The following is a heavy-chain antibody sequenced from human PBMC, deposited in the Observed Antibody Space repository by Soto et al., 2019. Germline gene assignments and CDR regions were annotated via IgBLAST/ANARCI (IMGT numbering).Heavy chain of an antibody. CDR2: ISSSSSYI. Sequence: GGSLRISCAASGFTFSSYSMNWVRQAPGKGLEWVSSISSSSSYIYYADSVKGRFTISRDNAKNSLYLQMNSLRAEDTAVYYCAREPYYYDISGYYYTRKFDYWGQGTLVTVSS. V-gene: IGHV3-21*01. CDR3: AREPYYYDISGYYYTRKFDY. D-gene: IGHD3-22*01. J-gene: IGHJ4*02. CDR1: GFTFSSYS.